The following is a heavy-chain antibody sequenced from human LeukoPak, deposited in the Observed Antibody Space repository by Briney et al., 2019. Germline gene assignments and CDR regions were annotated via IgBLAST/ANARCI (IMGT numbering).Heavy chain of an antibody. Sequence: GQSLNISCKGSGYSFTSYWIGWVRQMPGKGLEWMGIIYPGDSDTRYSPSFQGQVTISADKSISTAYLQWSSLKASDTAMYYCARQLRKYSHMSDYWGQRTLVAVSS. CDR2: IYPGDSDT. CDR3: ARQLRKYSHMSDY. D-gene: IGHD6-6*01. CDR1: GYSFTSYW. V-gene: IGHV5-51*01. J-gene: IGHJ4*02.